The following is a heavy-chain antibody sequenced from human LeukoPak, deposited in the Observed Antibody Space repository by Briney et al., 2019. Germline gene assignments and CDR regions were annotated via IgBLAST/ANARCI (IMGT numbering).Heavy chain of an antibody. CDR1: GFTVSSNY. Sequence: GGSLRLSCAASGFTVSSNYMSWVRQAPGKGLEWVSVIYSGGSTYYADSVKGRFTISRDNSKNTLYLQMNSLRAEDTAVYYCAKDSQGVVVPAAFLYWGQGTLVTVSS. V-gene: IGHV3-66*01. D-gene: IGHD2-2*01. J-gene: IGHJ4*02. CDR2: IYSGGST. CDR3: AKDSQGVVVPAAFLY.